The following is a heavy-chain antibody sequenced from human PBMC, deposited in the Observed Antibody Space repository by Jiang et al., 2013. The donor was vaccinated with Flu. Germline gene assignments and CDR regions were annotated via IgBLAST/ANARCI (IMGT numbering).Heavy chain of an antibody. CDR1: GDSVSSNSAA. Sequence: SQTLSLTCVISGDSVSSNSAAWNWVRQSPSRGLEWLGRTYYKSKWYNDYAPSVNSRITVTPDTSKNQFSLQLNSVTPEDTAVYYCARARAVANGGGFDYWDQGTLVTVSS. CDR3: ARARAVANGGGFDY. V-gene: IGHV6-1*01. J-gene: IGHJ4*02. CDR2: TYYKSKWYN. D-gene: IGHD6-19*01.